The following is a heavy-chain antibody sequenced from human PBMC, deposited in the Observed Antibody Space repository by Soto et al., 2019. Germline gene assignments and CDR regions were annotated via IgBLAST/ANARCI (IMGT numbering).Heavy chain of an antibody. CDR1: GFTFSRFA. J-gene: IGHJ4*02. CDR3: AKGGSGSFNSELDH. D-gene: IGHD1-26*01. CDR2: MSAVGGGT. Sequence: EVQLLESGGGFVQPGGSLRLSCAASGFTFSRFAITWVRQPPGQGLEWVSAMSAVGGGTFYADSVKGRFTISRDNSKNTLYLHMSYLTGEDTAVYYCAKGGSGSFNSELDHWGQGTLVTVSS. V-gene: IGHV3-23*01.